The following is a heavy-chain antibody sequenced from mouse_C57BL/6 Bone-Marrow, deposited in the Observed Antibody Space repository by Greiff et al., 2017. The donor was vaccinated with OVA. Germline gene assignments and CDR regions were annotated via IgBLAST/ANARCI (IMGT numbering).Heavy chain of an antibody. V-gene: IGHV1-50*01. CDR1: GYTFTSYW. CDR3: ARGGGIYYDYCFDY. J-gene: IGHJ2*01. Sequence: VQLQQPGAELVKPGASVKLSCKASGYTFTSYWMQWVKQRPGQGLEWIGEIDPSDSYTNYNQKFKGKATLTVDTSSSTAYMQLSSLTSEDSAVYYCARGGGIYYDYCFDYWGQGTTLTVSS. CDR2: IDPSDSYT. D-gene: IGHD2-4*01.